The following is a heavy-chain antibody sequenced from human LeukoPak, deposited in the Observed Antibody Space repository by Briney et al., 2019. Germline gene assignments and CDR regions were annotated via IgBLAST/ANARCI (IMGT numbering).Heavy chain of an antibody. V-gene: IGHV3-23*01. J-gene: IGHJ4*02. D-gene: IGHD3-10*01. CDR2: THDSGYNT. CDR3: AKPLGAINTWLKFDY. Sequence: GGSLRLSCAASGFTFGSSAMSWVRQAPGKGLEWVSATHDSGYNTYYADSVKGRFTISRDNSKNTLYLQMNSLRAEDTALYYCAKPLGAINTWLKFDYWGQGTLVTVSS. CDR1: GFTFGSSA.